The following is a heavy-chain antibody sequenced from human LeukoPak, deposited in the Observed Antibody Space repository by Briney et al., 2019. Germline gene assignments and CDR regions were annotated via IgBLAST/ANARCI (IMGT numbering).Heavy chain of an antibody. CDR1: GGSISSYH. V-gene: IGHV4-4*07. CDR3: ATDGGNGLDY. Sequence: PSETVSLTCTVSGGSISSYHWSWIRQPAGKGLEWIGRMYTSGSTKYNPSLKSRVTMSVDTSKNQFSLKVSSVTAADTAVYYCATDGGNGLDYWGQGTLVTVSS. J-gene: IGHJ4*02. CDR2: MYTSGST. D-gene: IGHD4-23*01.